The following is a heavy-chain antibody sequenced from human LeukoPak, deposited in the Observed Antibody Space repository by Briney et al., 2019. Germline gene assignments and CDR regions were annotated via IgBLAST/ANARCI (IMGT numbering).Heavy chain of an antibody. D-gene: IGHD2-2*01. CDR1: GGSISSSNYY. V-gene: IGHV4-39*01. J-gene: IGHJ4*02. CDR2: IYYSGST. Sequence: SETLSLTCTVSGGSISSSNYYWGWIRQPPGKGLEWIGSIYYSGSTYYNPSLKSRVTISVDTSKNQFSLKLSSVTAADTAVYYCVRHSSSTSPDRYWGQGTLVTVSS. CDR3: VRHSSSTSPDRY.